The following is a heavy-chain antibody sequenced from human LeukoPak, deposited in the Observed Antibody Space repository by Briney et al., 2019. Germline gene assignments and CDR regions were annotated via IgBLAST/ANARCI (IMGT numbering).Heavy chain of an antibody. CDR1: GSTFSSYA. D-gene: IGHD5-18*01. V-gene: IGHV1-69*13. Sequence: SVKVSCKASGSTFSSYAISWVRQAPGQGLEWMGGIIPIFGTANYAQKFQGRVTITADESTSTAYMELSSLRPEDTAVYYCAGEIGVQLWLRNNWFDPWGQGTLVTVSS. CDR3: AGEIGVQLWLRNNWFDP. CDR2: IIPIFGTA. J-gene: IGHJ5*02.